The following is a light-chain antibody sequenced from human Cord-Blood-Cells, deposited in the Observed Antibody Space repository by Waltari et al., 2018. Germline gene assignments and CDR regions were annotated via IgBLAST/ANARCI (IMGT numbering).Light chain of an antibody. CDR1: ALPKTY. CDR3: QSADSSGTYPVV. J-gene: IGLJ2*01. Sequence: SYELTQPPSVSVSPGQTARINCSGEALPKTYAYWYQQKPGQAPVLVINKDSERPSGIPERFSGSSSGTTVTLTISGVQAEDEADYYCQSADSSGTYPVVFGGGTKLTVL. V-gene: IGLV3-25*03. CDR2: KDS.